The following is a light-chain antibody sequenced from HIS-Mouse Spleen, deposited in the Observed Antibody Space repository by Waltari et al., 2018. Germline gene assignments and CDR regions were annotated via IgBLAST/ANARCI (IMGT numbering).Light chain of an antibody. Sequence: DIVMTQSPATLSVSPGERATLACRASQSVSSNLAWYQQKAGQPPRLLIYGAYTRANGIQDRFSGSGSGTDCSLNISRLQSEVFAVNYCQQYNNWPPMYTFGQRFRQEIK. J-gene: IGKJ2*01. CDR3: QQYNNWPPMYT. CDR1: QSVSSN. CDR2: GAY. V-gene: IGKV3D-15*01.